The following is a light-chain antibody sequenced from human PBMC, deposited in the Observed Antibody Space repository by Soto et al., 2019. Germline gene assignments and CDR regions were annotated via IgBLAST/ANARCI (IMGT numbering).Light chain of an antibody. V-gene: IGLV2-11*01. CDR2: DVS. J-gene: IGLJ1*01. CDR1: SSDVGGYNY. CDR3: RSNAGNVEV. Sequence: QSVLTQPPSVSGSPGQAVTISCPGTSSDVGGYNYVAWYQQHPGKAPKVMIYDVSKRPSGVPDRFSGSKSGNTASLTISPRQAEDESDYYCRSNAGNVEVSGTGTTVTVL.